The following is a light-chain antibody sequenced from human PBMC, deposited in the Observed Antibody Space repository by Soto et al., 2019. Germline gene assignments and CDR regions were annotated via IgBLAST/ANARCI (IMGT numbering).Light chain of an antibody. Sequence: DIQVTQSPSTLSASVGYRFIITGRASQSISSRLAWSQQTPGKAPKVLIYDASSFESGVPSRFSGSGSGTEFTLTISSLQPDDFATYYCQQYENFWTFGQGTKVDIK. CDR3: QQYENFWT. CDR2: DAS. V-gene: IGKV1-5*01. CDR1: QSISSR. J-gene: IGKJ1*01.